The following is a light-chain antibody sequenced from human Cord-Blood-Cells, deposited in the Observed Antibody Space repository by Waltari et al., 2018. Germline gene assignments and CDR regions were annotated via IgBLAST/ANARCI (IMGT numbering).Light chain of an antibody. J-gene: IGKJ1*01. Sequence: EIVMTQSQATLSVSPGERATLSCRASQSVSSNLAWYQQKPGQAPRLLIYGASTRATGIPARISGSGSGTEFTLTISSLQSEDFAVYYCQQYNNWPLTFGQGTKVEIK. V-gene: IGKV3-15*01. CDR1: QSVSSN. CDR2: GAS. CDR3: QQYNNWPLT.